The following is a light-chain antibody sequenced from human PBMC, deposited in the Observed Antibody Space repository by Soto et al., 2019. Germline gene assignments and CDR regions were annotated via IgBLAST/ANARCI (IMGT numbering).Light chain of an antibody. CDR3: SSYTSSSTLVV. Sequence: QSALTQPASVSGSPGQSITISCTGTSSDVGGYHYVSWYQQHPGKAPKLMIYDVSNRPSGVSNRFSGSKSGNTASLTSSGLQAEYEADYYCSSYTSSSTLVVFGGGTKVTVL. V-gene: IGLV2-14*01. CDR1: SSDVGGYHY. J-gene: IGLJ2*01. CDR2: DVS.